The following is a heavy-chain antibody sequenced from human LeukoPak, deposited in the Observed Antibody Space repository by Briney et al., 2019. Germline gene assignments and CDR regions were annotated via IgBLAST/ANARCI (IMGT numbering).Heavy chain of an antibody. Sequence: SETLSLTCTVSGGSISSSSYYWGWIRQPPGKGLEWIGSIYYSGSTYYNPSLKSRVTISVDTSKNQFSLKLSSVTAADTAVYYCTTDLVTMVRGVITPFNYWGQGTLVTVSS. CDR2: IYYSGST. D-gene: IGHD3-10*01. J-gene: IGHJ4*02. CDR3: TTDLVTMVRGVITPFNY. V-gene: IGHV4-39*07. CDR1: GGSISSSSYY.